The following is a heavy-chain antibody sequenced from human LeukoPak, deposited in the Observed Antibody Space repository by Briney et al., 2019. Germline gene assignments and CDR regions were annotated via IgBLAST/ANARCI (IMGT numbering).Heavy chain of an antibody. V-gene: IGHV3-21*01. D-gene: IGHD3/OR15-3a*01. J-gene: IGHJ4*02. Sequence: GGSLRLSCAASGFTFSTYSMNWVRQAPGKGLEWVSSISGSSTYIFYADSVKGRFTVSRDNAKNSLYLQMNSLRVEDTAVYYCARVKGTERDYWGQGTLVTVSS. CDR2: ISGSSTYI. CDR3: ARVKGTERDY. CDR1: GFTFSTYS.